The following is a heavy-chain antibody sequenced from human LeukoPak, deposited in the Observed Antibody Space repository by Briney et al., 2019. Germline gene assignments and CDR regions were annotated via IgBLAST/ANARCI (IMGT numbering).Heavy chain of an antibody. CDR2: IYYSGST. J-gene: IGHJ4*02. D-gene: IGHD6-13*01. Sequence: SETLSLTCTVSGGSISSSSYYWGWIRQPPGKGLEWIGSIYYSGSTYYNPSLKSRVTISVDTSKNQFSLKLSSVTAADTAVYYCAGDRGIAAAAPIDYWGQGTLATVSS. CDR3: AGDRGIAAAAPIDY. V-gene: IGHV4-39*07. CDR1: GGSISSSSYY.